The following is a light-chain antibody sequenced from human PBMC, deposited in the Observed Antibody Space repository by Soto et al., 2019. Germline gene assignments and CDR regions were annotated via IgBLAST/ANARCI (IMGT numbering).Light chain of an antibody. CDR2: DTS. Sequence: IVLTQSPGTLSLSPGERATLSCRASQSVSSKNLAWHQLKPGQAPRLLIYDTSSRASGIPDRFSGSGSGTDFTLTISRLETEDFAVFYCQQYGTSEIIFGQGTRLEIK. CDR1: QSVSSKN. J-gene: IGKJ5*01. CDR3: QQYGTSEII. V-gene: IGKV3-20*01.